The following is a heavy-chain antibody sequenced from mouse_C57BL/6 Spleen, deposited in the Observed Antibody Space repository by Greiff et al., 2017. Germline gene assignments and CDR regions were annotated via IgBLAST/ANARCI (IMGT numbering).Heavy chain of an antibody. CDR2: IDPSDSET. D-gene: IGHD1-1*01. J-gene: IGHJ2*01. CDR1: GYTFTSYW. CDR3: ERSGYYYGSSSHYFDY. Sequence: QVQLQQPGAELVRPGSSVKLSCKASGYTFTSYWMHWVKQRPIQGLEWIGNIDPSDSETNYNQKFKDKATLTVDKSSSTAYMQLSSLTSEDSAVYYCERSGYYYGSSSHYFDYWGQGTTLTVSS. V-gene: IGHV1-52*01.